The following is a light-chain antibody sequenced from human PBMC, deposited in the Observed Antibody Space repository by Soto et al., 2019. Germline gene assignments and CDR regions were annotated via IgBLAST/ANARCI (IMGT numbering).Light chain of an antibody. CDR2: GAS. V-gene: IGKV3-20*01. Sequence: IVLTQSPDTLSLSPGERATLSCRASESVNNNYVAWYQQKPGQAPRLLIHGASRRATGIPDRFSGSGSGTDFTLTISRLGPEDFAVYYCQQYSSSLSTFGQGTKVEIK. CDR3: QQYSSSLST. J-gene: IGKJ1*01. CDR1: ESVNNNY.